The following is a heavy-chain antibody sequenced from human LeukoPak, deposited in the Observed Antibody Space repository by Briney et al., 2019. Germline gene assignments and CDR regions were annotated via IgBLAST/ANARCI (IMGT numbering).Heavy chain of an antibody. CDR1: GFTFSTYG. CDR2: ISRSGDIT. J-gene: IGHJ4*02. D-gene: IGHD6-19*01. V-gene: IGHV3-23*01. Sequence: GGSLRLSCAASGFTFSTYGMNWVRQAPGKGLEWVSTISRSGDITYYADSMKGRFTIPRDNSKNTLYLQMNSLRAEDTAIYYCATGSTSVAGTRYWGQGILVTVSS. CDR3: ATGSTSVAGTRY.